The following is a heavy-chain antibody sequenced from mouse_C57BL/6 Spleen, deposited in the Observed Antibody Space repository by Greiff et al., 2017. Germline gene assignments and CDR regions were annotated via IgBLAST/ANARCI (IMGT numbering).Heavy chain of an antibody. J-gene: IGHJ3*01. CDR3: AREGAYYSNYVGFAD. CDR2: INPNNGGT. V-gene: IGHV1-26*01. D-gene: IGHD2-5*01. CDR1: GYTFTDYY. Sequence: EVQLQQSGPELVKPGASVKISCKASGYTFTDYYMNWVKQSHGKSLEWIGDINPNNGGTSYNQKFKGKATLTVDKSSSTAYMELRSRTSEDSAVYYCAREGAYYSNYVGFADWGQGTLVTVSA.